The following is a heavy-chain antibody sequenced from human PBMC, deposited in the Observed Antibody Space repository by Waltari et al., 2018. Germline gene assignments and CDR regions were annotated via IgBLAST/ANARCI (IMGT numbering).Heavy chain of an antibody. J-gene: IGHJ5*01. CDR2: VSGTTSYR. Sequence: DVQLVESGGGLVKPGGSLRLSCGASGFDFSIYGMNWVRQCPGKGLEWVALVSGTTSYRYYADSVKGRFTVSRDNAKTTVYLQMDNLRVEDTAVYYCARGVFDSWGQGTLVTVSS. CDR3: ARGVFDS. CDR1: GFDFSIYG. V-gene: IGHV3-21*01.